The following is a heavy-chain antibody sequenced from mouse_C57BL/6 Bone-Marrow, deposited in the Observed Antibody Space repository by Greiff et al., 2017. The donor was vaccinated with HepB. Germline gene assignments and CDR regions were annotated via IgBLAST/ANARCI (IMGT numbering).Heavy chain of an antibody. CDR1: GYAFTNYL. V-gene: IGHV1-54*01. D-gene: IGHD1-1*01. CDR3: ARSSGSLDY. Sequence: VQLQQSGAELVRPGTSVKVSCKASGYAFTNYLIEWVKQRPGQGLEWIGVINPGSGGTNYNEKFKGKATLTADKSSSTAYMQLSSLTSEDSAVYFCARSSGSLDYWGQGTTLTVSS. CDR2: INPGSGGT. J-gene: IGHJ2*01.